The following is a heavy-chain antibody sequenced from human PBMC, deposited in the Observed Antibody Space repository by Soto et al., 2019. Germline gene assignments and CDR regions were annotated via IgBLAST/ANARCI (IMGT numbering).Heavy chain of an antibody. CDR3: ARELSGNYFAFDL. Sequence: GGSRLSCAASGFTFSRYSMNWVRQAPGKGLEWVSSIDSYSNFIYYADSVKGRFIISRDNAKNSLYLQMNSLRGDDTAVYYCARELSGNYFAFDLWGQGTMVTVSS. V-gene: IGHV3-21*04. D-gene: IGHD1-26*01. CDR1: GFTFSRYS. CDR2: IDSYSNFI. J-gene: IGHJ3*01.